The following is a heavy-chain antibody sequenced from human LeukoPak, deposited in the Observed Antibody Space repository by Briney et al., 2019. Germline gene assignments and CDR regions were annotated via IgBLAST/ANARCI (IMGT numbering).Heavy chain of an antibody. CDR3: ARAPNYDSSGYYSGTFDY. CDR2: IYSGGST. J-gene: IGHJ4*02. CDR1: GFTVSSNY. V-gene: IGHV3-66*01. D-gene: IGHD3-22*01. Sequence: GGSLRLSCAASGFTVSSNYMSWVRQAPGKGLEWVSVIYSGGSTYYADSVKGRFTISRDNSKNTLYLQMNSLRAEDTAVYYCARAPNYDSSGYYSGTFDYWGQGTLVTVSS.